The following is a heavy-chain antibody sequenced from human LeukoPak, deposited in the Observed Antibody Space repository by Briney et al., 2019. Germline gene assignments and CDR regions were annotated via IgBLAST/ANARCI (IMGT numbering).Heavy chain of an antibody. Sequence: ASVKVSCKASGYSFSTHDINWVRQATGQGLEWMGWMNPKSGNAGYAQNFQGRVTMTRNTSISTAYMELSSLRSDDTAVYFCTRGGGHSYGHEYFDYWGQGTLVTVSS. CDR3: TRGGGHSYGHEYFDY. V-gene: IGHV1-8*01. J-gene: IGHJ4*02. CDR2: MNPKSGNA. D-gene: IGHD5-18*01. CDR1: GYSFSTHD.